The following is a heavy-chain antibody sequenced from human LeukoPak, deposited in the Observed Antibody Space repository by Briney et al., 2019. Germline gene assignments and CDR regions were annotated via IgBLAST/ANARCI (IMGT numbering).Heavy chain of an antibody. J-gene: IGHJ4*02. V-gene: IGHV3-48*03. D-gene: IGHD3-10*01. Sequence: GGSLRLSCAASGFTFSSYEMNWVRQAPGKGLEWVSYISSSGSTIYYADSVKGRFTISRDNAKNSLYLQMNSLRAEDTAVYYYARDYYYGSGRPPLPLDYWGQGTLVTVSS. CDR1: GFTFSSYE. CDR2: ISSSGSTI. CDR3: ARDYYYGSGRPPLPLDY.